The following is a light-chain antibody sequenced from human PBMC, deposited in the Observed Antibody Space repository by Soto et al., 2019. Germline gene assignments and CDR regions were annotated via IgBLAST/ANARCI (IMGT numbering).Light chain of an antibody. J-gene: IGKJ5*01. CDR2: GAS. V-gene: IGKV3D-20*02. Sequence: EIVLTHSPSTLSWSPCERATLSCSASQSVANGQLVWYQQRPGQAPRLLIYGASSRATGVPDRFTGSGSGTDFTVTISRLEPEDFAVYYCQQRSNWPITFGQGTRLEIK. CDR1: QSVANGQ. CDR3: QQRSNWPIT.